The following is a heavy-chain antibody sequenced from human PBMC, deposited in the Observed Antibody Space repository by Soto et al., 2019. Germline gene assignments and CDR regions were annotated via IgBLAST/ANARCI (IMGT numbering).Heavy chain of an antibody. D-gene: IGHD2-21*02. V-gene: IGHV4-4*02. Sequence: QVQLQESGPGLVKPSGTLSLTCAVSGGSVSCNNWWSWVRQSPGKGLEWMGEIYHSGSAHYNPSLKSRATISLDKSKNLFSLRLTSVTAADTAVYYCARVPGVVVSADDAFDIWGPGTRVIVSS. J-gene: IGHJ3*02. CDR1: GGSVSCNNW. CDR2: IYHSGSA. CDR3: ARVPGVVVSADDAFDI.